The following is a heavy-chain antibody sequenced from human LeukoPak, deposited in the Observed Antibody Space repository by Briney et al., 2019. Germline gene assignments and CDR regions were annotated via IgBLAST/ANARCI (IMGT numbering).Heavy chain of an antibody. CDR3: ARDATSSGYWYYFDY. CDR1: GFTFSSYA. Sequence: QPGRSLRLSCAASGFTFSSYAMHWVRQAPGKGLEWVAVISYDGSNKYYADSVKGRFTISRDNSKNTLYLQMNSLRAEDTAVYYCARDATSSGYWYYFDYWGQGTLVTVSS. D-gene: IGHD3-22*01. V-gene: IGHV3-30-3*01. CDR2: ISYDGSNK. J-gene: IGHJ4*02.